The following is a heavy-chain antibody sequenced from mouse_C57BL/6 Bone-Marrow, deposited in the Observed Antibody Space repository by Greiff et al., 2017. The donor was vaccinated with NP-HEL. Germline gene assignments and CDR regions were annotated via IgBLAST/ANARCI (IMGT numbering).Heavy chain of an antibody. D-gene: IGHD1-1*01. CDR1: GISITTGNYR. J-gene: IGHJ3*01. V-gene: IGHV3-5*01. Sequence: EVQVVESGPGLVKPSQTVFLTCTVTGISITTGNYRWSWIRQFPGNKLEWIGYIYYSGTITYNPSLTSRTTITRDTPKNQFFLEMNSLTAEDTATYYCARDEMSDTTTVVARAAYWGQGTLVTVSA. CDR2: IYYSGTI. CDR3: ARDEMSDTTTVVARAAY.